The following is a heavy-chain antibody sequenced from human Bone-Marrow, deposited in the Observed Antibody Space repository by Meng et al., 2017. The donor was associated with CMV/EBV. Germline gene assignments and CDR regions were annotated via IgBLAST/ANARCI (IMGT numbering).Heavy chain of an antibody. Sequence: GSIRSSNGWSWVRQPPGKGLEWIGEIYQSGSTNYNPSLKSRVTISVDKSKNQFSLKLSSVTAADTAVYYCARVTDDSSGYYGAFDYWGQGTLVTVSS. D-gene: IGHD3-22*01. CDR2: IYQSGST. CDR1: GSIRSSNG. V-gene: IGHV4-4*02. J-gene: IGHJ4*02. CDR3: ARVTDDSSGYYGAFDY.